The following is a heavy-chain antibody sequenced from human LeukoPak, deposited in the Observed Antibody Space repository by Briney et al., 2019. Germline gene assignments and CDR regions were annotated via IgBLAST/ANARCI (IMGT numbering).Heavy chain of an antibody. Sequence: SETLSLTCTVSGGSISSYYWSWIRQPPGKGLEWIGRIYTSGSTNYNPSLKSRVTMSVDTSKNQFSLKLSSVTAADTAVYYCARGLDSSWYNNWFDPWGEGTLVTVSS. CDR1: GGSISSYY. J-gene: IGHJ5*02. CDR3: ARGLDSSWYNNWFDP. D-gene: IGHD6-13*01. CDR2: IYTSGST. V-gene: IGHV4-4*07.